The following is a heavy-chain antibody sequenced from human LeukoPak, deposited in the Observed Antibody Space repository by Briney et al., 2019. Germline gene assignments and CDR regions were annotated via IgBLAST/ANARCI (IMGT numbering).Heavy chain of an antibody. CDR3: ARLRSGMDV. J-gene: IGHJ6*02. Sequence: SETLSLTCTVSGGSINSYYWTWIRQPPGKGLEWIANVYNSGSTNYNPSLKSRVTISVDMFKNQFSLKLTSVTAADTAVYYCARLRSGMDVWAKGPRSPSP. CDR1: GGSINSYY. V-gene: IGHV4-59*01. CDR2: VYNSGST.